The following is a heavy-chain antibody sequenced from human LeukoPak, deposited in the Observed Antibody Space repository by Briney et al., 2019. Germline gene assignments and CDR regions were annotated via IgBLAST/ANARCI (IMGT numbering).Heavy chain of an antibody. D-gene: IGHD2-2*01. CDR1: GFTFSSHG. Sequence: PGGSLRLSCAASGFTFSSHGMHWVRQAPGKGLDWVAFIRYDGTNKYYADSLKGRFTISRDNSKNTLYLQMNSLRAEDTAVYYCAKDVLGYCSSTSCSRDDAFDIWGQGTMVTVSS. CDR2: IRYDGTNK. J-gene: IGHJ3*02. V-gene: IGHV3-30*02. CDR3: AKDVLGYCSSTSCSRDDAFDI.